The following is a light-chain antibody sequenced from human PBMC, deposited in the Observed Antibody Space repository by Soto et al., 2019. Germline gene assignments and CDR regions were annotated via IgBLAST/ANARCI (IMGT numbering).Light chain of an antibody. Sequence: QSALTQPASVSGSPGQSITISCTGSSSDVGPYNLVSWYQHHPGKAPKLMISEVVKRPSGVSNRFSGSKSGNTASLTISGLQAVDEADYYCCSYAGSSMFVFGGGTKVTVL. V-gene: IGLV2-23*02. CDR3: CSYAGSSMFV. CDR1: SSDVGPYNL. CDR2: EVV. J-gene: IGLJ2*01.